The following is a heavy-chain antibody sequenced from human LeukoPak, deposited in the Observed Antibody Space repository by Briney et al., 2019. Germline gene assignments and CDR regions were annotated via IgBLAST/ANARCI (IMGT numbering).Heavy chain of an antibody. CDR3: ARLPSPGSGWYGGFDY. V-gene: IGHV1-69*04. CDR2: IIPILGIA. CDR1: GGTFSSYA. J-gene: IGHJ4*02. D-gene: IGHD6-19*01. Sequence: ASVEVSCKASGGTFSSYAISWVRQAPGQGLEWMGRIIPILGIANYAQKFQGRVTITADKSTSTAYMELSSLRSEDTAVYYCARLPSPGSGWYGGFDYWGQGTLVTVSS.